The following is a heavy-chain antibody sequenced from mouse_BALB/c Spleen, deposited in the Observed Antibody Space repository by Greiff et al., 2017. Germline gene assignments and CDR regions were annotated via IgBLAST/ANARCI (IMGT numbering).Heavy chain of an antibody. CDR2: ISSGGSYT. CDR1: GFTFSSYA. Sequence: EVMLVESGGGLLKPGGSLKLSCAASGFTFSSYAMSWVRQSPEKRLEWVAEISSGGSYTYYPDTVTGRFTISRDNAKNTLYLEMSSLRSEDTAMYYGARGDYDWYFDVWGAGTTVTVSS. J-gene: IGHJ1*01. V-gene: IGHV5-9-4*01. D-gene: IGHD2-4*01. CDR3: ARGDYDWYFDV.